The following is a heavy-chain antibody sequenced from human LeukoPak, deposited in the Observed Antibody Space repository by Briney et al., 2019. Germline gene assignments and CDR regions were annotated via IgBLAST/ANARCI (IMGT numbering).Heavy chain of an antibody. CDR3: ARFIAAAGTYYYYYGMDV. Sequence: ASVKVSCKASGGTFSSYAISWVRQAPGQGLEWMGRIIPILGIANYAQKFQGRVTITADKSTSTAYMELSSLRSEDTAVYYCARFIAAAGTYYYYYGMDVWGQGTTVTVSS. D-gene: IGHD6-13*01. CDR2: IIPILGIA. V-gene: IGHV1-69*04. CDR1: GGTFSSYA. J-gene: IGHJ6*02.